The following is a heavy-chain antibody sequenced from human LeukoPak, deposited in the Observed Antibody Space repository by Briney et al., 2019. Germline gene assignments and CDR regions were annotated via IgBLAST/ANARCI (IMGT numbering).Heavy chain of an antibody. V-gene: IGHV4-34*01. Sequence: SETLSLTCAVYGGSFSGYYWSWIRQPPGKGLEWIGEINHSGSTNYNPSLKSRVTISVDTSKNQFSLKLSSVTAADTAVYYCARGPISCGYYYYFDYWGQGTLVTVSS. D-gene: IGHD3-22*01. CDR2: INHSGST. CDR3: ARGPISCGYYYYFDY. CDR1: GGSFSGYY. J-gene: IGHJ4*02.